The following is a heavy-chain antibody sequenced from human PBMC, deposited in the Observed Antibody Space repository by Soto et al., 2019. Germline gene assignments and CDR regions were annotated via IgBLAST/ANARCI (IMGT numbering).Heavy chain of an antibody. Sequence: ASVKVSCKASGYTFTSYGISWVRQAPGQGLEWMGIINPSGGSTSYAQKFQGRVTMTRDTSTSTFYMELSSLRSEDTAVYYCARADSSGYYYGPSAGFDYWGQGTLVTVSS. J-gene: IGHJ4*02. CDR2: INPSGGST. CDR3: ARADSSGYYYGPSAGFDY. V-gene: IGHV1-46*01. D-gene: IGHD3-22*01. CDR1: GYTFTSYG.